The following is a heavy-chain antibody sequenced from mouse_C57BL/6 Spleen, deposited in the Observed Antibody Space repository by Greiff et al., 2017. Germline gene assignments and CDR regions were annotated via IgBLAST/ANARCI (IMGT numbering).Heavy chain of an antibody. Sequence: EVQLQESGGGLVHPGGSMKLSCAASGFTFSDAWMDWVRQSPEKGLEWVSELRNKANNHATYYTEAGKVRFTISRDDSKSRVYLQMNSLRAEDTGSYYCTKGLPFDYWGQGTTLTVSS. J-gene: IGHJ2*01. CDR2: LRNKANNHAT. V-gene: IGHV6-6*01. CDR1: GFTFSDAW. D-gene: IGHD6-2*01. CDR3: TKGLPFDY.